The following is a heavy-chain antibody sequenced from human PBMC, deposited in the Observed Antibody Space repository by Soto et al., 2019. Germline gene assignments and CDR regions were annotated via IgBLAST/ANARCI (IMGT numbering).Heavy chain of an antibody. CDR2: IYYSGST. J-gene: IGHJ4*02. CDR3: ARHVWISTQWLGIDY. V-gene: IGHV4-59*08. Sequence: QVQLQESGPGLVKPSETLSLTCTVSGGSISSYYWSWIRQPPGKGLEWIGYIYYSGSTYYNPSLKSRVTISVDTSKNQFSLKLSSVTAADTAVYYCARHVWISTQWLGIDYWGQGTLVTVSS. D-gene: IGHD6-19*01. CDR1: GGSISSYY.